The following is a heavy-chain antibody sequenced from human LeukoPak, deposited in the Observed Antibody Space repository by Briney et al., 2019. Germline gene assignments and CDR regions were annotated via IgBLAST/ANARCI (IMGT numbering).Heavy chain of an antibody. CDR1: GFTFSSYS. CDR3: AKDNEDSSGWPLLFDY. D-gene: IGHD6-19*01. V-gene: IGHV3-21*04. CDR2: ISSSSSYI. Sequence: PGGSLRLSCAASGFTFSSYSMNWVRQAPGKGLEWVSFISSSSSYIYYADSVKGRFTISRDNSKNTLYLQMNSLRAEDTAVYYCAKDNEDSSGWPLLFDYWGQGTLVTVSS. J-gene: IGHJ4*02.